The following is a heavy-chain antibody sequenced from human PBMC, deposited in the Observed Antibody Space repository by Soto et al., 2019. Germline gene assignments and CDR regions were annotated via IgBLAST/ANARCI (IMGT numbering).Heavy chain of an antibody. CDR2: IYYSGST. D-gene: IGHD3-10*01. CDR3: ARMTCGGELTPNWFEP. J-gene: IGHJ5*02. Sequence: SETLSLTCSVSGGSINSGDYYWSWIRQHPGKGLEWIGYIYYSGSTYCSPSLKSRVAISLDTSKNNFSLRLTPVTAADTAVYFCARMTCGGELTPNWFEPWGQGTLVTVSS. CDR1: GGSINSGDYY. V-gene: IGHV4-31*03.